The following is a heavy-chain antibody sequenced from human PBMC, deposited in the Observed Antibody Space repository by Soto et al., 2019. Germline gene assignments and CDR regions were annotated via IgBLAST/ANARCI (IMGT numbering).Heavy chain of an antibody. CDR3: ARRVLVTMVRGVIKRWFDP. J-gene: IGHJ5*02. Sequence: SETLSLTCTVSGGSISSSSYYWGWIRQPPGKGLEWIGSIYYSGSTYYNPSLKSRVTISVDTSKNQFSLKLSSVTAADTAVYNCARRVLVTMVRGVIKRWFDPWGQGTLVTVSS. V-gene: IGHV4-39*01. CDR1: GGSISSSSYY. CDR2: IYYSGST. D-gene: IGHD3-10*01.